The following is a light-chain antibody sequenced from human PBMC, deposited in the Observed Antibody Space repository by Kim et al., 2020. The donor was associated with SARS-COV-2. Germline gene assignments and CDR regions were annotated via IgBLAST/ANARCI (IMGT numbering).Light chain of an antibody. CDR2: RAS. CDR3: QQYSTTPWT. Sequence: PGERATLSCRASQRVRSTYIAWYQQKPGQAPRPLISRASSRATGIPDRFSGSGSGTDFTLTVSRLDPEDVAVYYCQQYSTTPWTFGQGTKLEI. J-gene: IGKJ2*01. CDR1: QRVRSTY. V-gene: IGKV3-20*01.